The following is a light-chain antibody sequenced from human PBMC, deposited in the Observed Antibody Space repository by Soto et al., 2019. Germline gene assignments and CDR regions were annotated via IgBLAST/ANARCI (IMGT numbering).Light chain of an antibody. J-gene: IGKJ4*01. CDR3: QQYGSSPLT. V-gene: IGKV3-20*01. CDR1: QSVSNNY. CDR2: GAS. Sequence: EIVLTQSPGTLSLSPGERATLSCRASQSVSNNYLAWYQQKPGQAPRLLIYGASSRATGIPDRISGRGSGTDFTLTISRLEPEDFAVYYCQQYGSSPLTFGGGTKVEIK.